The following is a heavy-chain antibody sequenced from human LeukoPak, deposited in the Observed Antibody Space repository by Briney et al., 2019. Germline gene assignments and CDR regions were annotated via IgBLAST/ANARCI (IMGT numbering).Heavy chain of an antibody. D-gene: IGHD5-18*01. V-gene: IGHV3-74*01. CDR3: ARGASGYSYG. CDR2: INSDGSTT. J-gene: IGHJ4*02. Sequence: GGSLRLSCAASGFTFSSYSMNWVRQAPGKGLVWVSRINSDGSTTSYADSVKGRFTISRDNAKNTLHLQMDSLRAEDTAVYYCARGASGYSYGWGQGTLVTVSS. CDR1: GFTFSSYS.